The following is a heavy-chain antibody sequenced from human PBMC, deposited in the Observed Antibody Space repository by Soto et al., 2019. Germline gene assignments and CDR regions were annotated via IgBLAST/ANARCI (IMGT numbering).Heavy chain of an antibody. CDR3: AKSPISSGGRYFDY. D-gene: IGHD2-15*01. J-gene: IGHJ4*02. CDR1: GFTISSYA. V-gene: IGHV3-23*01. Sequence: GGTLRLSCAASGFTISSYAMSWVRQAPGKGLEWVSTVSGSGSSTYYADSVKGRFTISRDNSKNTLYLQMTSLRVEDMAVYYCAKSPISSGGRYFDYWGQGTLVTVSS. CDR2: VSGSGSST.